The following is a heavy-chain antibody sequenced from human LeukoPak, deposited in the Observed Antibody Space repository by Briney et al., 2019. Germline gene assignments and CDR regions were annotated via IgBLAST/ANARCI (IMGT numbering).Heavy chain of an antibody. CDR1: GGSISSGSYY. J-gene: IGHJ5*02. CDR2: IYTSGGT. D-gene: IGHD2-8*02. Sequence: SETLSLTCTVSGGSISSGSYYWSWIRQPAGKGLEWIGRIYTSGGTNYNPSLKSRVTISVDTSKNQFSLKLSSVTAADTAVYYCARQLPGGWFDPWGQGTLVTVSS. V-gene: IGHV4-61*02. CDR3: ARQLPGGWFDP.